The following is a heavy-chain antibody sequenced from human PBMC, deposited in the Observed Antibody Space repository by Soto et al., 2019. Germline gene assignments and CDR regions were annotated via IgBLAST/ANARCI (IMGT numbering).Heavy chain of an antibody. D-gene: IGHD5-18*01. Sequence: PSETLSLTCTVSGGSISSSSYYWGWIRQPPGKGLEWIGSIFYSGSTYYNPSLKSRVTISVDTSKNQFSLKLTSVTAADTAVYYCACIFSGGYSYSFYYYGMDVWGQGTTVT. CDR3: ACIFSGGYSYSFYYYGMDV. J-gene: IGHJ6*02. V-gene: IGHV4-39*01. CDR2: IFYSGST. CDR1: GGSISSSSYY.